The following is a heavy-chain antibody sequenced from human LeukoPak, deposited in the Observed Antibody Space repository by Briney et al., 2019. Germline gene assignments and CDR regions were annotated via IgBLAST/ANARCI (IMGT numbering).Heavy chain of an antibody. Sequence: SVKVSCKASGGTFSSYAINWVRQAPGQGLEWMGGIIPIFGTANYAQKFQGRVTITTDESTSTAYMELSSLRSEDTAVYYCARGMVYSRKRIYYYYMDVWGKGTTVTVSS. CDR2: IIPIFGTA. CDR1: GGTFSSYA. J-gene: IGHJ6*03. CDR3: ARGMVYSRKRIYYYYMDV. D-gene: IGHD2-8*01. V-gene: IGHV1-69*05.